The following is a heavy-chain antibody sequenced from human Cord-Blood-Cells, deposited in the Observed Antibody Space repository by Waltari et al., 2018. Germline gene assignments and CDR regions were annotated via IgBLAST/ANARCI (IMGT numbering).Heavy chain of an antibody. CDR2: IYSGGST. D-gene: IGHD2-2*01. Sequence: EVQLVESGGGLIQPGGSLSLSWAASGFTGSSNYMSWVGQAPGEGLEWVSVIYSGGSTYDADSVKGRFTIYRDNSKNTLYLQMNSLRAEDTAVYYCARVQLGYCSSTSCYAFDIWGQGTMVTVSS. CDR3: ARVQLGYCSSTSCYAFDI. V-gene: IGHV3-53*01. J-gene: IGHJ3*02. CDR1: GFTGSSNY.